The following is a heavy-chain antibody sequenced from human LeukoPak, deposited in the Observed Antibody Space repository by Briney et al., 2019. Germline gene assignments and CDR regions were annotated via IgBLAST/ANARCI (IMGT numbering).Heavy chain of an antibody. CDR1: GFTFSSYG. Sequence: PGGSLRLSCAASGFTFSSYGMHWVRQAPGKGLEWVSAITGSGDSAYYSDSVKGRFTISRDQSKSTVYLQMTSLRAEDTAVFYCAKGTTDYDASDPLDFWGQGTLVTVSS. V-gene: IGHV3-23*01. D-gene: IGHD3-16*01. CDR2: ITGSGDSA. J-gene: IGHJ4*02. CDR3: AKGTTDYDASDPLDF.